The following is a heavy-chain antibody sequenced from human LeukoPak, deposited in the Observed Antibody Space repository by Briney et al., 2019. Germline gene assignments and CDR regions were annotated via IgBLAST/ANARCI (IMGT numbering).Heavy chain of an antibody. V-gene: IGHV1-3*01. CDR2: INAGNGDT. Sequence: ASVKVSCKASGYTFTKYVVHWVHQAPGQRPEWMGWINAGNGDTKYSQNFQDRVTITRDTSANTAYMELSSLTSEDMALYYCARDDCGDTCYPGGYWGQGTLVTVSS. CDR1: GYTFTKYV. CDR3: ARDDCGDTCYPGGY. J-gene: IGHJ4*02. D-gene: IGHD2-21*01.